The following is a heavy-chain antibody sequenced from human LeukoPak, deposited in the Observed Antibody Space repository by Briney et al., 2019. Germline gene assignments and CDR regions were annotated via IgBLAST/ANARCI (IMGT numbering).Heavy chain of an antibody. V-gene: IGHV4-59*08. CDR1: GGSIGSNY. CDR3: AKYGNSGWVIDN. D-gene: IGHD6-19*01. J-gene: IGHJ4*02. Sequence: PSETLSLTCTVSGGSIGSNYWTWIRQPPGKGLEYIGYIYYTGGTNYNPSLKSRVTISVDTSKNQFSLRLSSVTAADTAVYFCAKYGNSGWVIDNWGQGTLVTVSS. CDR2: IYYTGGT.